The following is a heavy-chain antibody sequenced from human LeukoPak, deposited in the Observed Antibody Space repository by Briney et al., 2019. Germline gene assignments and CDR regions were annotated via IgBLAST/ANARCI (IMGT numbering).Heavy chain of an antibody. CDR3: AGPICELLRFDP. CDR1: GGSISSGDYY. CDR2: IYYNGST. V-gene: IGHV4-30-4*08. Sequence: SETLSLTCTVSGGSISSGDYYWSWIRQPPGKGLEWIGYIYYNGSTYYNPSLKSRVTISVDTSKNQFSLKLSSVTAADTAVYYCAGPICELLRFDPWGERTLVTVPS. J-gene: IGHJ5*02. D-gene: IGHD1-26*01.